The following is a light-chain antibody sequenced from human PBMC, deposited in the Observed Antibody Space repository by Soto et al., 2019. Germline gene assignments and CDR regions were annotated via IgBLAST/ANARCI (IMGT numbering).Light chain of an antibody. V-gene: IGLV2-14*01. CDR3: SSYTSSTTYV. Sequence: QSALTQPASVSGSPGQSITISCTGTGSDIGGYNHVSWYQYHPGKAPKLIIYEVTNRPSGVSNRFSGSKSGNTASLTISGLQAEDEADYYCSSYTSSTTYVFATVTKVTVL. CDR2: EVT. CDR1: GSDIGGYNH. J-gene: IGLJ1*01.